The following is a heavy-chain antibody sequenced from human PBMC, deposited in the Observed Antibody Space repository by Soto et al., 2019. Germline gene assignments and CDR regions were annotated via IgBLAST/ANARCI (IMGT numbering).Heavy chain of an antibody. J-gene: IGHJ3*02. V-gene: IGHV3-30-3*01. CDR1: GFTFSSYA. CDR2: ISYDGSNK. CDR3: AAAHDAFDI. D-gene: IGHD6-6*01. Sequence: QVQLVESGGGVVQPGRSLRLPCAASGFTFSSYAMHWVRQSPGKGLEWVAVISYDGSNKYNADSVKGRFTISRDNSKNTLYLQMNSLRAEDTAVYYCAAAHDAFDIWGQGTMVTVSS.